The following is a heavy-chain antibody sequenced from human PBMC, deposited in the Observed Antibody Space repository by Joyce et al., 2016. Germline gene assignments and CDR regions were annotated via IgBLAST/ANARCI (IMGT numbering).Heavy chain of an antibody. D-gene: IGHD6-19*01. CDR3: TKDMEFSGGWYFDY. J-gene: IGHJ4*02. CDR1: GGSISSSLYY. V-gene: IGHV4-39*02. Sequence: QLHLQESGPGLVKPSETLSLTCTFSGGSISSSLYYWGWIRQPPGKGLEWVGSIFYTGTTYYSQSLESRVTISVDASKHQFSLKLSSVTAADTAVYYCTKDMEFSGGWYFDYWGQGIPVTVSS. CDR2: IFYTGTT.